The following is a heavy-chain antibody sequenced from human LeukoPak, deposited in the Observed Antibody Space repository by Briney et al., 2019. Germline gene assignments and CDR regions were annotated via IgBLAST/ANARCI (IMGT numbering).Heavy chain of an antibody. V-gene: IGHV4-59*01. CDR3: ASGDWGSSWYVAFDY. J-gene: IGHJ4*02. Sequence: SETLSLTCTVSGGSISSYYWSWIRQPPGKGLEWIGYIYYSGSTNYNPSLKSRVTISVDTSKNQFSLKLSSVTAADTAVYYCASGDWGSSWYVAFDYWGQGTLVTVSS. CDR2: IYYSGST. D-gene: IGHD6-13*01. CDR1: GGSISSYY.